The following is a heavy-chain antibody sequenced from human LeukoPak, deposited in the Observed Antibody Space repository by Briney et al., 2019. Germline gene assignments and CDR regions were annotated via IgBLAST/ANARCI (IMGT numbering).Heavy chain of an antibody. J-gene: IGHJ6*03. CDR2: IRYDGSNK. D-gene: IGHD1-26*01. CDR1: GFTFSSYG. V-gene: IGHV3-30*02. Sequence: GGSLRLSCAASGFTFSSYGMHWVRQAPGKGLEWVAFIRYDGSNKYYADSVKGRFTISSDNSKNTLYLQMNSLRAEDTAVYYCAKAAVGGTYYYYYMDVWGKGTTVTVSS. CDR3: AKAAVGGTYYYYYMDV.